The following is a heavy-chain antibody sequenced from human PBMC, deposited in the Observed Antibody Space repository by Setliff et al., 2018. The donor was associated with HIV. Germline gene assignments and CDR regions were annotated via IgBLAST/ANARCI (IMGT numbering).Heavy chain of an antibody. V-gene: IGHV1-46*01. Sequence: GASVKVSCKTSGYTFTGYYIRWVRQVPGQGLEWMGRINPSGDSTAYAQQFQGRVTMTRDTSTSTVYMELSSLRSEDTAVYYCARGGYHGFGSYGDYWGQGTLVTVSS. CDR3: ARGGYHGFGSYGDY. CDR2: INPSGDST. CDR1: GYTFTGYY. D-gene: IGHD3-10*01. J-gene: IGHJ4*02.